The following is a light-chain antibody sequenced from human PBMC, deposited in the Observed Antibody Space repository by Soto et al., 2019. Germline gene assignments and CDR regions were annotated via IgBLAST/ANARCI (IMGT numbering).Light chain of an antibody. CDR2: GAS. V-gene: IGKV3-15*01. Sequence: ETVMTQSPGTLSLSPGERATLSCRASQSVSSNLAWYQHKPGQAPRLLIYGASTRATGIPARFSGSGSGTEFSLTISSLQPEDFAVYYCQQYNNWPSWTFGQGTKVEIK. CDR3: QQYNNWPSWT. CDR1: QSVSSN. J-gene: IGKJ1*01.